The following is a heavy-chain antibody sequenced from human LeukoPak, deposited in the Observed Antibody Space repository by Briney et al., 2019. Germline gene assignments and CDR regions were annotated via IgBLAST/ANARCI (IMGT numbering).Heavy chain of an antibody. CDR2: IYYSGST. CDR3: ARGPPATEYYFDY. D-gene: IGHD1-14*01. V-gene: IGHV4-59*01. J-gene: IGHJ4*02. CDR1: GGSISSYY. Sequence: PSETLSLTCTVSGGSISSYYWSWIRQPPGKGLEWIGYIYYSGSTNYNPSLKSRVTMSVDTSKNQFSLKLSSVTAADTAVYYCARGPPATEYYFDYWGQGTLVTVSS.